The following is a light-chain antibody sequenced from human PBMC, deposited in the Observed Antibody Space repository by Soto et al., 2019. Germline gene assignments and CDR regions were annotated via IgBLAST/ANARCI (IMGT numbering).Light chain of an antibody. Sequence: DIHMTQSPSTLSASVGDRFPIPSRASQSLPMWLAWYQQKPGKAPNLLIYKTSSLESGVPSRFSGSGSGTEFTLTISSLQPDDFATYYCQHWTDYSWTFGQGTKVEVK. V-gene: IGKV1-5*03. CDR1: QSLPMW. CDR3: QHWTDYSWT. J-gene: IGKJ1*01. CDR2: KTS.